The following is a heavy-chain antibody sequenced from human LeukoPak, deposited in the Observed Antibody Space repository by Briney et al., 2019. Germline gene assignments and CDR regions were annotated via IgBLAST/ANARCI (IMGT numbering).Heavy chain of an antibody. CDR1: GFTFSSYG. V-gene: IGHV3-30*02. CDR3: AKDGDTVSGTYYFDMDV. Sequence: GGSLRLSCAASGFTFSSYGMHWVRQAPGKGLEWVAFIRYDGSNKYYADSVKGRFTISRDNSKNTLYLQMNSLRAEDTALYYCAKDGDTVSGTYYFDMDVWGKGTTVTISS. J-gene: IGHJ6*03. D-gene: IGHD1-26*01. CDR2: IRYDGSNK.